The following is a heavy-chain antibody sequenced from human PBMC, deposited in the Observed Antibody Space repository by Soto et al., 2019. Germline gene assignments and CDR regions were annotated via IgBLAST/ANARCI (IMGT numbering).Heavy chain of an antibody. Sequence: SETLSLTCTVSGASISSSYWSWIRQSPGNGLEWIGYVYYTGSTNYNPSLKSRVTISVDTSKNQFSLKLNSVTAADAAVYYCARGYYDSSGQSNTFDIWGQGTMVT. D-gene: IGHD3-22*01. CDR3: ARGYYDSSGQSNTFDI. CDR1: GASISSSY. CDR2: VYYTGST. V-gene: IGHV4-59*01. J-gene: IGHJ3*02.